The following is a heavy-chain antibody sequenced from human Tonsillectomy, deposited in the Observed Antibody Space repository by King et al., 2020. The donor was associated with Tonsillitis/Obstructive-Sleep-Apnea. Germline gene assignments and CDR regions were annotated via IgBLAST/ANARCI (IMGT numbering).Heavy chain of an antibody. Sequence: VQLVQSGAEVKKPGASVKVSCKASGYTFTGYYMHWVRQAPGQGLEWMGWINPNSGGTNYAQKFQGRVTMTRDTSISTAYMELSRLRSDDTAVYYCARAPLRTDYYYYYMDVWGKGTTVTVSS. V-gene: IGHV1-2*02. CDR3: ARAPLRTDYYYYYMDV. CDR2: INPNSGGT. CDR1: GYTFTGYY. J-gene: IGHJ6*03. D-gene: IGHD4-17*01.